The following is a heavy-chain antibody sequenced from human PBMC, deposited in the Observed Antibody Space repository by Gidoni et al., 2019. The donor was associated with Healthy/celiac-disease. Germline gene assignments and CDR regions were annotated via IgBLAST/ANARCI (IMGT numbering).Heavy chain of an antibody. V-gene: IGHV1-18*01. Sequence: QVQLVQSGAEVKKPGASVKVSCKASGYTFTSYGISWVRQAPGQGLEWMGWISAYNGNTNYAQKLQGRVTMTTDTSTSTAYMELRSLRSDDTAVYYCARDLYCSSTSCHTARFDPWGQGTLVTVSS. J-gene: IGHJ5*02. CDR1: GYTFTSYG. CDR2: ISAYNGNT. CDR3: ARDLYCSSTSCHTARFDP. D-gene: IGHD2-2*02.